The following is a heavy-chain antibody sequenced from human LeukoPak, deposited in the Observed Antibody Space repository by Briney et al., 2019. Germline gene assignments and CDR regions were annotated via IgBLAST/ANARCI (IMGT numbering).Heavy chain of an antibody. V-gene: IGHV4-61*01. Sequence: SETLSLTCTVSGGSISGGSYYWSWIRQPPGKGLEWIGYIYYSGSTKYNLSLKSRVTISVDTSKNQLSLKLSSVTAADTAVYYCARGLVLRYFDWLLQHFDYWGQGTLVTVSS. J-gene: IGHJ4*02. CDR2: IYYSGST. D-gene: IGHD3-9*01. CDR1: GGSISGGSYY. CDR3: ARGLVLRYFDWLLQHFDY.